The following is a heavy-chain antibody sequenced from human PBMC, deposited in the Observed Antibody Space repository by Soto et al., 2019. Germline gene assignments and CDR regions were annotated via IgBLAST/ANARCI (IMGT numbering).Heavy chain of an antibody. V-gene: IGHV3-30-3*01. Sequence: QVQLVEFGGGVVQPGRSLRLSCAASGFTFSSYAMHWVRQAPGKGLEWVAVISYDGSNKYYADSVKGRFTISRDNSKNTLYLQMNSLRAEDTAVYYCAREKLGLDVWGQGTTVTVSS. CDR1: GFTFSSYA. CDR2: ISYDGSNK. D-gene: IGHD7-27*01. J-gene: IGHJ6*02. CDR3: AREKLGLDV.